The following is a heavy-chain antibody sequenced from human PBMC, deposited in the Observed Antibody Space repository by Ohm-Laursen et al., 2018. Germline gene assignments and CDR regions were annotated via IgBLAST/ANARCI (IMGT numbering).Heavy chain of an antibody. J-gene: IGHJ4*02. V-gene: IGHV3-30*18. Sequence: SLRLSCAASGFTFSSYGMHWVRQAPGKGLEWVAVISYDESNKYYADSVKGRFTISRDNSKNTLYLQMNSLRAEDTAVYYCAKSAPCSSTSCYSGGYFDYWGQGTLVTVSS. D-gene: IGHD2-2*01. CDR1: GFTFSSYG. CDR2: ISYDESNK. CDR3: AKSAPCSSTSCYSGGYFDY.